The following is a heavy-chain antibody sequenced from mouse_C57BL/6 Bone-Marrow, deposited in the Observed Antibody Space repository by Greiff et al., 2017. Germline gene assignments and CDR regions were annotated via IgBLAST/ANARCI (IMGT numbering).Heavy chain of an antibody. CDR2: ISSYYGDA. CDR1: GFTFTDYA. Sequence: VQLQQSGPGLVRPGVSVKISCTGSGFTFTDYAMHWVKQTPAKSLEWVGVISSYYGDASYYQTFKDKATITVDKASRTAYMKLDRLKSEDTAVYYCARQGYCGSSQYDFDYWGQGTTLTVSS. V-gene: IGHV1-67*01. CDR3: ARQGYCGSSQYDFDY. J-gene: IGHJ2*01. D-gene: IGHD1-1*01.